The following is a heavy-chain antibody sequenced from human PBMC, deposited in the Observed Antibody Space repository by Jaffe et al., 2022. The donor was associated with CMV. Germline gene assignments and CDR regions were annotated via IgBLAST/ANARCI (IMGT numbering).Heavy chain of an antibody. V-gene: IGHV1-46*01. D-gene: IGHD2-2*01. CDR3: ARDFRDVVVPAATNGMDV. CDR2: INPSGGST. CDR1: GYTFTSYY. J-gene: IGHJ6*02. Sequence: QVQLVQSGAEVKKPGASVKVSCKASGYTFTSYYMHWVRQAPGQGLEWMGIINPSGGSTSYAQKFQGRVTMTRDTSTSTVYMELSSLRSEDTAVYYCARDFRDVVVPAATNGMDVWGQGTTVTVSS.